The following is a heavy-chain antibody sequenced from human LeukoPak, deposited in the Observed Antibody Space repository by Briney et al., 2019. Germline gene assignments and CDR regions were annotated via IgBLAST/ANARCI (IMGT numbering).Heavy chain of an antibody. Sequence: GGSLRLSCAASGFAVSSNCMSWVRQAPGKGLEWVCIIYSGGGTYYADSVKGRFTISRDNSKNTLYLQMNSVRAEDTAVYYCARERYSYGHRGLDYWGQGALVTVPS. CDR3: ARERYSYGHRGLDY. D-gene: IGHD5-18*01. CDR2: IYSGGGT. CDR1: GFAVSSNC. V-gene: IGHV3-53*01. J-gene: IGHJ4*02.